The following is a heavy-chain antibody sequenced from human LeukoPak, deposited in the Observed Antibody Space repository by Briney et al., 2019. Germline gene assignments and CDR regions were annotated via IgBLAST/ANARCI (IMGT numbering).Heavy chain of an antibody. D-gene: IGHD5-12*01. CDR1: GFTFSSSV. J-gene: IGHJ3*02. CDR2: ISGSGGTT. CDR3: AKDPPSVVANAFHI. Sequence: GGSLRLSCAASGFTFSSSVMTWVRQAPGKGLGLVSTISGSGGTTYYAYSVKGRFTISRDNSKNTLYLEMDSLRGDDTAVYSCAKDPPSVVANAFHIWGQGTMVTVSS. V-gene: IGHV3-23*01.